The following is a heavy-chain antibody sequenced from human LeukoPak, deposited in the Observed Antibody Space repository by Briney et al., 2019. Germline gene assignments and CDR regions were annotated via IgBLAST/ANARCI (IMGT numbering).Heavy chain of an antibody. CDR3: VRTGDGDFDF. J-gene: IGHJ4*02. D-gene: IGHD7-27*01. CDR2: ISHTADII. CDR1: GFTFSAYY. V-gene: IGHV3-11*01. Sequence: GGSLRLSCAASGFTFSAYYMNCIRQAPGQGLEWVSFISHTADIIYYADSVKGRFAISRDNAKNSLYLEMNSLTAEDTAVYYCVRTGDGDFDFWGQGTLVTVSS.